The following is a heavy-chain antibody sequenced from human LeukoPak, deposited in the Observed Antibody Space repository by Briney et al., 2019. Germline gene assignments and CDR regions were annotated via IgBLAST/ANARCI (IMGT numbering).Heavy chain of an antibody. CDR1: GYTFTSYD. V-gene: IGHV1-8*01. D-gene: IGHD3-10*01. Sequence: ASVKVSCKASGYTFTSYDINWVRQATGQVLEWMGWMNSNSGKASYAQKFQGRVTMTRNNSISTAYMELSSLRSEDTAVYYCARAIYGSGSYYIAGIDYWGQGTLVTVSS. CDR3: ARAIYGSGSYYIAGIDY. J-gene: IGHJ4*02. CDR2: MNSNSGKA.